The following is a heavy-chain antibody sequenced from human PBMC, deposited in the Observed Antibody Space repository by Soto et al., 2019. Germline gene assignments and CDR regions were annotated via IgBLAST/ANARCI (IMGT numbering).Heavy chain of an antibody. J-gene: IGHJ5*02. V-gene: IGHV3-30*04. CDR1: GFNFNGYA. CDR3: ARIGRGVQYGNGFHP. CDR2: ISHDAREQ. D-gene: IGHD2-8*01. Sequence: PGGSLRLSCSGLGFNFNGYAMNWVRQAPGKGLEWVSLISHDAREQRYADSVKGRFTISRDDSGTTIFLQMNSLRPEDTALYYCARIGRGVQYGNGFHPWGQGTQVTVSS.